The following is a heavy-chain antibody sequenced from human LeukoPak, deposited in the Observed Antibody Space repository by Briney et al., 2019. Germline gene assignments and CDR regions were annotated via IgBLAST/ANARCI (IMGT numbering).Heavy chain of an antibody. CDR2: IYYSGST. CDR3: ARAVVVITVSTAFDI. V-gene: IGHV4-31*11. D-gene: IGHD3-22*01. CDR1: GGSISSGGYY. J-gene: IGHJ3*02. Sequence: SETLSLTCAVSGGSISSGGYYWSWIRQHPGKGLEWIGYIYYSGSTYYNPSLKSRVTISVDTSKNQFSLKLSSVTAAGTAVYYCARAVVVITVSTAFDIWGQGTMVTVSS.